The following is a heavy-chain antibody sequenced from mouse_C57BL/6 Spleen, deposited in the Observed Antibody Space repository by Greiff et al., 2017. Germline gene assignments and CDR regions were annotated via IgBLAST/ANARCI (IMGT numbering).Heavy chain of an antibody. Sequence: QVQLQQPGPELVKPGASVKLSCKASGYTFTSYWMHWVKQRPGQGLEWIGNINPSNGGTNYNEKFKSKATLTVDKSSSTAYMQLSSLTSEDSAVYYCAKEGIYYGNYEDYWGQGTTLTVSS. CDR3: AKEGIYYGNYEDY. J-gene: IGHJ2*01. CDR2: INPSNGGT. V-gene: IGHV1-53*01. CDR1: GYTFTSYW. D-gene: IGHD2-1*01.